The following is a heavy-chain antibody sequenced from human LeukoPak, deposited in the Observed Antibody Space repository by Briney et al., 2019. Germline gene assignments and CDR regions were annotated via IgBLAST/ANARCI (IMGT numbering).Heavy chain of an antibody. D-gene: IGHD4-23*01. CDR2: ISNDGSNK. CDR3: AKDLGGTNYYYYGMDV. Sequence: GGSLRLSCAASGIIFSSYGMHWVRQAPGKGLEWVAVISNDGSNKYYADSVKGRFTISRDNSKNTLYLQMNSLRAEDTAVYYCAKDLGGTNYYYYGMDVWGQGTTVTVSS. J-gene: IGHJ6*02. V-gene: IGHV3-30*18. CDR1: GIIFSSYG.